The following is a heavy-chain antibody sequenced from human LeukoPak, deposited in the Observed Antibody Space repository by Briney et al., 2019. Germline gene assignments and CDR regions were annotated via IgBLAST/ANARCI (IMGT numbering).Heavy chain of an antibody. CDR2: IYYSGST. Sequence: PSETLSLTCTVSGGSISSYYWSWIRQPPGKGLEWIGYIYYSGSTNYNPSLKSRVTISVDTSKNQFSLKLSSVTAADTAVYYCARVRESLWFGELLGDYYYYMDVWGKGTTVTVSS. CDR3: ARVRESLWFGELLGDYYYYMDV. V-gene: IGHV4-59*01. J-gene: IGHJ6*03. CDR1: GGSISSYY. D-gene: IGHD3-10*01.